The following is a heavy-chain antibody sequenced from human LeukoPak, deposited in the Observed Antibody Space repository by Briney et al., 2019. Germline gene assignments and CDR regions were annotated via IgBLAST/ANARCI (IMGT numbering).Heavy chain of an antibody. Sequence: PGGSLRLSCAASGFQFSAHSMHWVRQTPGKGLEWVAVIRHDMSSQFYQDSVVGRFTISRDNSRNTLYLQMNSLRIEDTGVYYCVKDPDKGNVFENWGLGALVTVSS. CDR3: VKDPDKGNVFEN. V-gene: IGHV3-30*02. D-gene: IGHD3-9*01. CDR2: IRHDMSSQ. J-gene: IGHJ4*02. CDR1: GFQFSAHS.